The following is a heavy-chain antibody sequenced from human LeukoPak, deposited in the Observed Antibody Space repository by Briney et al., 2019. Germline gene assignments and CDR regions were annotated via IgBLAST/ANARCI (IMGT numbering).Heavy chain of an antibody. V-gene: IGHV1-2*02. D-gene: IGHD6-13*01. CDR2: INPNSGGT. Sequence: SVKVSCKASGYTFTSYGISWVRQAPGQGLEWMGWINPNSGGTNYAQKFQGRVTMTRDTSISTAYMELSRLRSDDTAVYYCASSEEQQLVSQAPFDYWGQGTLVTVSS. CDR3: ASSEEQQLVSQAPFDY. J-gene: IGHJ4*02. CDR1: GYTFTSYG.